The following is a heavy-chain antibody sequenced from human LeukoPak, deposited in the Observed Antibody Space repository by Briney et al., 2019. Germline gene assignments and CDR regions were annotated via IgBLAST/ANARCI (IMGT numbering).Heavy chain of an antibody. Sequence: PGGSLRLSCAASGFTFSSYSMNWVRQAPGKGLEWVSSISSSSSYIYYADSVKGRSTISRDNAKNSLYLQMNSLRAEDTAVYYCASFTIFGVAYLQWGQGTLVTVSS. CDR1: GFTFSSYS. CDR3: ASFTIFGVAYLQ. J-gene: IGHJ4*02. CDR2: ISSSSSYI. D-gene: IGHD3-3*01. V-gene: IGHV3-21*01.